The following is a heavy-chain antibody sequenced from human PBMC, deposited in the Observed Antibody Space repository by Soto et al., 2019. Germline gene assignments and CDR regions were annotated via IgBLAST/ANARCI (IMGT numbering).Heavy chain of an antibody. V-gene: IGHV1-3*01. J-gene: IGHJ5*02. CDR3: TRGGLAARLGFDN. CDR2: INAGDGNT. D-gene: IGHD6-6*01. CDR1: RYTFTNYV. Sequence: QVHLVQSGADVKKPGASVHVSCKASRYTFTNYVIHWVRLAPGERLEWMGWINAGDGNTRYSQKFQDRVTITMDTYSSTVYMKLTSLTSDDTAVYYCTRGGLAARLGFDNWGQGTLVTASS.